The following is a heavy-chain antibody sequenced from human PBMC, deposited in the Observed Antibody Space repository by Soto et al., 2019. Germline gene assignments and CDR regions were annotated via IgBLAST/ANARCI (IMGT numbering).Heavy chain of an antibody. V-gene: IGHV1-18*04. CDR1: GYTFTDYS. Sequence: QVQLVQSGAEVKKPGASVKVSCKTSGYTFTDYSMNWVRQAPGQRLEWMGWINTHNGHTQYSPSFDDRVTMTTDPSTSTAYMELKGLRSDDTAVYYCERTDTWAYWGQGTLVTVSS. D-gene: IGHD2-2*02. J-gene: IGHJ4*02. CDR2: INTHNGHT. CDR3: ERTDTWAY.